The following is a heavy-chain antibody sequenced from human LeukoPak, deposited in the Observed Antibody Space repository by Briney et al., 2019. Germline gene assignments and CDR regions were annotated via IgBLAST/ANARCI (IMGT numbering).Heavy chain of an antibody. Sequence: GGSLRLSCAASGFTFSSYAMSWVRQAPGKGLEWVSAISGSGGSTYYADSVKGRFTISRDNSKNTLYLQMNSLRAEDTAVYYCAKSPERGVVVTHFDYWGQGTLVTVSS. V-gene: IGHV3-23*01. J-gene: IGHJ4*02. CDR2: ISGSGGST. CDR3: AKSPERGVVVTHFDY. D-gene: IGHD3-22*01. CDR1: GFTFSSYA.